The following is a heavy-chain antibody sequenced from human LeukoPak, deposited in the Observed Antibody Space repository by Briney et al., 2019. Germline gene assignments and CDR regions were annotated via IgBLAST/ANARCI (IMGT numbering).Heavy chain of an antibody. J-gene: IGHJ4*02. CDR3: AKDHGTAVAGFYY. CDR2: ITGTGGST. V-gene: IGHV3-23*01. D-gene: IGHD6-19*01. CDR1: GFSLSTYG. Sequence: GASLRLSCAASGFSLSTYGVSWVRQPPGKGLEWVSGITGTGGSTYYADSVKGRFTVSRDTYKKTLYLQMNSLRAEDTAIYYCAKDHGTAVAGFYYWGQGTLVTVSS.